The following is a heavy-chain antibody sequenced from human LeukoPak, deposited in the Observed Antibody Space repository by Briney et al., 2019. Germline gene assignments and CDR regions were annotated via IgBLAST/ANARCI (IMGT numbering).Heavy chain of an antibody. J-gene: IGHJ4*02. V-gene: IGHV4-59*01. CDR2: IYYSGST. CDR1: GGSISSYY. Sequence: SETLSLTCTVSGGSISSYYWSWIWQPPGKGLEWIGYIYYSGSTNYNPSLKSRVTISVDTSKNQFSLKLSSVTAADTAVYYCARGKGGYFDYWGQGTLVTVSS. CDR3: ARGKGGYFDY.